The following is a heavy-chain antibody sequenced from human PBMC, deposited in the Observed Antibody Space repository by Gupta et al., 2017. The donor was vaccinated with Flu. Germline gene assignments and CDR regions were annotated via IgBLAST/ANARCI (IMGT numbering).Heavy chain of an antibody. CDR1: GYTFTSYD. CDR3: AGRQKDYYYYYMDV. J-gene: IGHJ6*03. CDR2: MNPNSGNT. V-gene: IGHV1-8*01. Sequence: QVQLVQSGAEVRKPGASVKVSCKASGYTFTSYDINWVRQATGQGLEWMGWMNPNSGNTGYAQKFQGRVTMTTNTSTSTAYMELSNLRSEDTAVYYCAGRQKDYYYYYMDVWGKGTTVTVSS.